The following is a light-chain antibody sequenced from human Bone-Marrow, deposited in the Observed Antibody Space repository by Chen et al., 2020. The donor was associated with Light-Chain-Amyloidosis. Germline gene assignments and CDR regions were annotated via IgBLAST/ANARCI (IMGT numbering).Light chain of an antibody. CDR3: QQRSNWPQRT. CDR1: QSVRRY. J-gene: IGKJ1*01. CDR2: DAS. V-gene: IGKV3-11*01. Sequence: DIVLTQSPAPLSLSPGERATLSCRASQSVRRYLDWYQQKPGQAPRLLIYDASNRASGLPARFSGSGSGTDFTLTISSLEPEDFAVYYCQQRSNWPQRTFGQGIKVEIK.